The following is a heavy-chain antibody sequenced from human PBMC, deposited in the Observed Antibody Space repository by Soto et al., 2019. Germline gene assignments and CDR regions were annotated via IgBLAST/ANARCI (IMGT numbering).Heavy chain of an antibody. Sequence: GGSLRLSCAASGFTFSSYAMHWARQAPGKGLEWVAVISYDGSNKYYADSVKGRFTISRDNSKNTLYLQMNSLRAEDTAVYYCARAARIAAAGMYYYYGMDVWGQGTTVTVSS. CDR3: ARAARIAAAGMYYYYGMDV. CDR2: ISYDGSNK. V-gene: IGHV3-30-3*01. D-gene: IGHD6-13*01. J-gene: IGHJ6*02. CDR1: GFTFSSYA.